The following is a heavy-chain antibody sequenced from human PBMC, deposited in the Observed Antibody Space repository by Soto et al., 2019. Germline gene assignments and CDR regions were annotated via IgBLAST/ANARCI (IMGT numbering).Heavy chain of an antibody. CDR1: GSSFNSYG. V-gene: IGHV1-18*04. CDR3: ARVYDNWYYFDY. CDR2: ISTYNGNT. Sequence: GASVKVSCKASGSSFNSYGISWVRQTPGQGLEWMGWISTYNGNTNSAQKVKGRVTLTIDTSMNTGYMELRGLRSDDTAVYYCARVYDNWYYFDYWGQGTLVTVSS. J-gene: IGHJ4*02. D-gene: IGHD3-9*01.